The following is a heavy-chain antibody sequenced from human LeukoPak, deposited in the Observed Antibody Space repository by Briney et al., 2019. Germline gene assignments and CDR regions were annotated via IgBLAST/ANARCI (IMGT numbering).Heavy chain of an antibody. CDR3: AKVVSRFGELYYYYGMDV. J-gene: IGHJ6*02. D-gene: IGHD3-10*01. CDR2: ISYDGSNK. V-gene: IGHV3-30*18. Sequence: PGGSLRLSCAASGFTFSSYGMHWVRQAPGKGLEWVAVISYDGSNKYYADSVKGRFTISRDNSKNTLYLQMNSLRAEDTAVYYCAKVVSRFGELYYYYGMDVWGQGTTVTVSS. CDR1: GFTFSSYG.